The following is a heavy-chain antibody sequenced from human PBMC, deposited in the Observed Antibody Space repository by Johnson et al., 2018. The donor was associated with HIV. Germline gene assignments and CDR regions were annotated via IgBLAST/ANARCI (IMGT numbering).Heavy chain of an antibody. CDR3: VKGMDSSSWYAFDI. CDR1: GFTFSSYW. J-gene: IGHJ3*02. V-gene: IGHV3-33*06. Sequence: QVQLVESGGGLVQPGGSLRLSCAASGFTFSSYWMSWVRQAPGKGLEWVAVIWYDGSNKYYADSVKGRFTISRDNSKNTLYLQMNSLRAEDTAIYYCVKGMDSSSWYAFDIWGQGTMVTVSS. D-gene: IGHD6-13*01. CDR2: IWYDGSNK.